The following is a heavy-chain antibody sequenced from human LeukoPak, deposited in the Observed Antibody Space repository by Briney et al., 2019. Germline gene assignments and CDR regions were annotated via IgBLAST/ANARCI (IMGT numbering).Heavy chain of an antibody. Sequence: ASVKVSCKASDYTFTSYGISWVRQATGQGLEWMGWMNPNSGNTGYAQKFQGRVTMTRNTSISTAYMELSSLRSEDTAMYYCARGRSYEPFDYWGQGTLVTVSS. CDR2: MNPNSGNT. CDR1: DYTFTSYG. CDR3: ARGRSYEPFDY. V-gene: IGHV1-8*02. D-gene: IGHD1-26*01. J-gene: IGHJ4*02.